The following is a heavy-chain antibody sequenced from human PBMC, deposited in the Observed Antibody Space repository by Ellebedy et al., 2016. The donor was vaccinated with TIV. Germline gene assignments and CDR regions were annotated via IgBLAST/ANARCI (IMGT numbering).Heavy chain of an antibody. D-gene: IGHD5-24*01. CDR1: GITFKNAW. J-gene: IGHJ4*02. CDR3: TTADRVEGDGRGY. CDR2: IRSSSEGGTT. V-gene: IGHV3-15*01. Sequence: PGGSLRLSCATSGITFKNAWMSWVRQAPGKGLEWVGRIRSSSEGGTTEDAAPVKGRFIISRDDSKATLYLQMNSPKTEDTAIDYCTTADRVEGDGRGYWGQGTLVTVSS.